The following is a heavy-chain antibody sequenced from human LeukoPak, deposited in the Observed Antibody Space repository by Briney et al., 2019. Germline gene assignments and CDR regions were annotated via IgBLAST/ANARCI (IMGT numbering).Heavy chain of an antibody. Sequence: GGPLRLSCAVSGFTFSSYAMNWVRQAPGKGLEWVSVISGSVGTSYYADSVKGRFTISRDNSKNTLYLQMNSLRAEDTALYYCAKGNSDIDTAFDNWGQGTLVTVSS. V-gene: IGHV3-23*01. J-gene: IGHJ4*02. D-gene: IGHD5-18*01. CDR2: ISGSVGTS. CDR1: GFTFSSYA. CDR3: AKGNSDIDTAFDN.